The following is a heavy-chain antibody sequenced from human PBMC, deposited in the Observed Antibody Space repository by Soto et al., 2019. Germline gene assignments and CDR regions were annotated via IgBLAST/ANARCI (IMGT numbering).Heavy chain of an antibody. D-gene: IGHD6-19*01. J-gene: IGHJ4*02. CDR3: AKADGQQWLLPHLEN. CDR1: GFNFNKYA. Sequence: EVQLLESGGGLVRPGESLRLSCAASGFNFNKYAMSRVRQAPGEGLEWVSGISCCGGTASYADSVKGRFTIARDDAKNTLYLDMNSLGVEDTAEYYCAKADGQQWLLPHLENWGRGTLVTVS. V-gene: IGHV3-23*01. CDR2: ISCCGGTA.